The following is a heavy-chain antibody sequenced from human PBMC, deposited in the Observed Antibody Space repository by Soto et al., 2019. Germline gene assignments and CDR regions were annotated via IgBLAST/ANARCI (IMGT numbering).Heavy chain of an antibody. J-gene: IGHJ4*02. CDR2: IGGSGEGT. CDR1: GVSFSSYA. D-gene: IGHD3-10*01. Sequence: EVQLLESGGGKVQPGGSLRLSCAASGVSFSSYAMAWVRQAPGKGLEWVSLIGGSGEGTHYTDSVRGRFSSSRDNSQNTLFLQMNSLRADDTAIYYCANDSAGWFGNFLNYFDSWGQGTLVTVSA. CDR3: ANDSAGWFGNFLNYFDS. V-gene: IGHV3-23*01.